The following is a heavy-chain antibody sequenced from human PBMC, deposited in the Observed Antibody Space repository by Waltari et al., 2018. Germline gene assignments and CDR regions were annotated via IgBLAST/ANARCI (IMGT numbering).Heavy chain of an antibody. V-gene: IGHV1-69*13. CDR3: ARDYYDYGDYEDYYGMDV. Sequence: QVQLVQSGAEVKKPGSSVKVSCKASGGTFSSYAISWVRQAPGQGLEWMGGIIPIFGTANYAQKFQGRVTITADESTSTAYMELSSLRSEDTAVYYCARDYYDYGDYEDYYGMDVWGQGTTVTVSS. CDR1: GGTFSSYA. D-gene: IGHD4-17*01. CDR2: IIPIFGTA. J-gene: IGHJ6*02.